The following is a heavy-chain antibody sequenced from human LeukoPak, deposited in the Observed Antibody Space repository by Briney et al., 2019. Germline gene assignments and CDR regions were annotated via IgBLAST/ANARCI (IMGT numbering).Heavy chain of an antibody. V-gene: IGHV3-23*01. CDR2: ISGSGGST. Sequence: GRSLRLSCAASGFTFSNYGMHWVRQAPGKGLEWVSAISGSGGSTYYADSVKGRFTISRDNSKNTLYLQMNSLKAEDTAVYYCAKGYYYDSSGYYYPNPNYYYYYGMDVWGQGTTVTVSS. CDR3: AKGYYYDSSGYYYPNPNYYYYYGMDV. CDR1: GFTFSNYG. J-gene: IGHJ6*02. D-gene: IGHD3-22*01.